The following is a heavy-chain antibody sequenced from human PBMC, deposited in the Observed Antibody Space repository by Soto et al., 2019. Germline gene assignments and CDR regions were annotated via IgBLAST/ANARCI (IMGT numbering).Heavy chain of an antibody. V-gene: IGHV4-59*01. Sequence: PWETLSLTCTASGCSISSYYWRWIRQPPGKGLEWIGYIYYSGSTNYNPSLKSRVTMSVDTYKNKFSLQLSTVTAADKAVYYCGRDAPVSRECECWSEGNIVTVS. CDR1: GCSISSYY. D-gene: IGHD3-3*02. CDR2: IYYSGST. J-gene: IGHJ4*02. CDR3: GRDAPVSRECEC.